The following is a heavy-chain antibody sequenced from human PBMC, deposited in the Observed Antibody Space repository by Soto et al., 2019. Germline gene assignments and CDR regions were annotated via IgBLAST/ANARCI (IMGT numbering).Heavy chain of an antibody. CDR3: AGTYDPTDY. Sequence: EEQFMESGGGLVKPGGSLRLSCAASGISFSDYHMNWVRQAPGKGLEWVASITPSGRFINYADSVEGRFIISRDNTKNSLILQMKRLRGEDTALYYCAGTYDPTDYWGQGTLVTVSS. V-gene: IGHV3-21*01. D-gene: IGHD3-22*01. J-gene: IGHJ4*02. CDR1: GISFSDYH. CDR2: ITPSGRFI.